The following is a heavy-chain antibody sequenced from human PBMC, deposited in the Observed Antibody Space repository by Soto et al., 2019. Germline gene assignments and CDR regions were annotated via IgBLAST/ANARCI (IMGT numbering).Heavy chain of an antibody. J-gene: IGHJ4*02. V-gene: IGHV3-23*01. Sequence: GGSLRLSCAASGFTSSIYAMSWVRQAPGKGLEWVSAISGRGGGTYYTDSVKGRFTISRDNSKNTLYLQMNSLRAEDTAVYYCAKESIIAVAGGNSRFDYWGQGTLVTVSS. CDR2: ISGRGGGT. CDR3: AKESIIAVAGGNSRFDY. CDR1: GFTSSIYA. D-gene: IGHD6-19*01.